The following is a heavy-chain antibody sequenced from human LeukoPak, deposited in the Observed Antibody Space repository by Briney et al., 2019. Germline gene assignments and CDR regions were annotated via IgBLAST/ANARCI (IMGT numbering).Heavy chain of an antibody. V-gene: IGHV4-59*01. J-gene: IGHJ3*02. Sequence: SEALSLTCTVSGGSISSYYWGWSRQSPGKGLEWIGHIYYSGSTNYNPSLKSRVTISVDTSKNQFSLKLSSVTTADTAVYYCARLHRGEEAFDIWGQGTMVTVSS. CDR3: ARLHRGEEAFDI. CDR1: GGSISSYY. CDR2: IYYSGST.